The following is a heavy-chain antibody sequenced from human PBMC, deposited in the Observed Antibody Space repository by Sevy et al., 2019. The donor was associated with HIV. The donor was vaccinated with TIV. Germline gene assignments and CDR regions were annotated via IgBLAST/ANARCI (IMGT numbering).Heavy chain of an antibody. CDR2: INNDGSTT. D-gene: IGHD1-26*01. CDR3: GRVEYGGNYSIDH. J-gene: IGHJ4*01. Sequence: GGSLRLSCAASGFTFAAHWMQWVRQVPEKGLMWVSLINNDGSTTTYTDSVKGRFTISRDNSKNALFLEMGSLRVEDTGIYYCGRVEYGGNYSIDHWGRGTLVTVSS. V-gene: IGHV3-74*01. CDR1: GFTFAAHW.